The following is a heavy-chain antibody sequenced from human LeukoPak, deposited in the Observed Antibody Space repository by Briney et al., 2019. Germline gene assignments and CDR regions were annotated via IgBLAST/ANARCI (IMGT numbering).Heavy chain of an antibody. V-gene: IGHV3-30*02. CDR2: IRYDGSNK. Sequence: GGSLRLSCAASGFTFSTYGMHWVRQAPGKGLEWVAFIRYDGSNKYYAGSVKGRFTISRDNAKNSLYLQMNSLRAEDTAVYYCAREESWSNFDYWGQGTLVTVSS. CDR1: GFTFSTYG. J-gene: IGHJ4*02. D-gene: IGHD2-15*01. CDR3: AREESWSNFDY.